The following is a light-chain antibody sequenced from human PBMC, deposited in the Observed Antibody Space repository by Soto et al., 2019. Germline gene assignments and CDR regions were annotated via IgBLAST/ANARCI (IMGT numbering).Light chain of an antibody. CDR2: EVT. Sequence: QSALTQPGSVSGSPGQSITISCSGTSSDVGGYNYVSWYQHHPGKVPKIIIYEVTHRASGVSDRFSGSKSGNTASLTISGLQAEDEADYYCSSYATTCTLVFGGGTKLTVL. V-gene: IGLV2-14*01. J-gene: IGLJ2*01. CDR3: SSYATTCTLV. CDR1: SSDVGGYNY.